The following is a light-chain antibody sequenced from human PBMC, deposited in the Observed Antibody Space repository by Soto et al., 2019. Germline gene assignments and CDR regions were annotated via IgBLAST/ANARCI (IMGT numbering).Light chain of an antibody. V-gene: IGKV3-20*01. CDR1: QSVSSSY. Sequence: EIVLTQSPGTLSLSPGERATLSCRASQSVSSSYLAWYQQKPGQAPRLLIYGASSRATGIPDRFSGSGSGTDFTLTISRLEPEEFAVYYCQQYGSSTPTFGQGTKVEIK. CDR2: GAS. J-gene: IGKJ1*01. CDR3: QQYGSSTPT.